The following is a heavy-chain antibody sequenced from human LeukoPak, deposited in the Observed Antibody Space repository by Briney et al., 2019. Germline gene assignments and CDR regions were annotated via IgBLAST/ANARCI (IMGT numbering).Heavy chain of an antibody. CDR1: GDSVRNDFYY. J-gene: IGHJ4*02. Sequence: PSETPSLTCSGSGDSVRNDFYYWGWIRQPPGKGLEWVACLSHAGNTWYNPSLESRLSISVDTSKNQFSLKFSSVTAADTALYWCARHNAPRRVGFDFWGQGILVTVSS. D-gene: IGHD2-2*01. CDR3: ARHNAPRRVGFDF. CDR2: LSHAGNT. V-gene: IGHV4-39*01.